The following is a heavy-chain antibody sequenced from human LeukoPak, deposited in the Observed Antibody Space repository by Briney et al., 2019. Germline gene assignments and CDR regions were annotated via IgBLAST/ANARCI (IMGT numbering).Heavy chain of an antibody. J-gene: IGHJ6*03. Sequence: SETLSLTCAVYGGSFSGYYWTWIRQTPEKGLEWIGEMNPSGSTSYNPSLKSRVTISVDTSKNQFSLKLSSVTAADTAVYYCARGRQDVTMIVVVMTAVSYYLDVWGKWTTVTVS. D-gene: IGHD3-22*01. CDR1: GGSFSGYY. CDR2: MNPSGST. V-gene: IGHV4-34*01. CDR3: ARGRQDVTMIVVVMTAVSYYLDV.